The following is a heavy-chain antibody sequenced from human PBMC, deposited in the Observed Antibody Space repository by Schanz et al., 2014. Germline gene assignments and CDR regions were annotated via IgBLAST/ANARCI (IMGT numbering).Heavy chain of an antibody. D-gene: IGHD5-18*01. CDR2: IYTSGST. CDR1: GGSISSGNYY. Sequence: QVQLQESGPGLVKPSQTLSLTCTVSGGSISSGNYYWNWIRQPAGKGLEWIGRIYTSGSTNYNPSLKSRVTISEDTSKKQFSLRLTSVTAVDTAVYYCVRGNWGYKFDSWGQGIPVTVSS. V-gene: IGHV4-61*02. J-gene: IGHJ4*02. CDR3: VRGNWGYKFDS.